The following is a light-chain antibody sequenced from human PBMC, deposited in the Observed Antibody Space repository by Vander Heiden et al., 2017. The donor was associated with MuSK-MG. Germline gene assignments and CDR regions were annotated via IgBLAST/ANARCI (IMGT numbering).Light chain of an antibody. V-gene: IGKV4-1*01. J-gene: IGKJ2*01. CDR1: QSVLYSSNNKNY. CDR3: QHDDSSPYT. CDR2: WAS. Sequence: DIVMTQSPDSLAVSLGERATINCKSSQSVLYSSNNKNYLAWYQQKPGQPPKLLIYWASTRQSGVPDRFSGSGSGTDFTLTISSLQAEDVAVYYCQHDDSSPYTFGQGTKVEI.